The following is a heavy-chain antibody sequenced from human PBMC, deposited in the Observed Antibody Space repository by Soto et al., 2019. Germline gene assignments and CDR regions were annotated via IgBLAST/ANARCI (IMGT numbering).Heavy chain of an antibody. CDR3: ARDLEPLLGYSYDLSDD. V-gene: IGHV3-33*01. J-gene: IGHJ4*02. Sequence: GGSLRLSCAASGFTFSSYGMHWVRQAPGKGLEWVAVIWYDGSNKYYADSVKGRFTISRDNSKNTLYLQMNSLRAEDTAVYYCARDLEPLLGYSYDLSDDWGQGTLVTVSS. D-gene: IGHD5-18*01. CDR2: IWYDGSNK. CDR1: GFTFSSYG.